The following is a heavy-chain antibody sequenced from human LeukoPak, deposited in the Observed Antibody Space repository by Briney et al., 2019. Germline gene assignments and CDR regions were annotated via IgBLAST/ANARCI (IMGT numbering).Heavy chain of an antibody. CDR1: GFTFNSYA. CDR3: AKDFVNGFGELNPYYFDY. Sequence: GGSLRLSCAASGFTFNSYAMSWVRQAPGKGLEWVSAISGSGGSTYYADSVKGRFTISRDNSKNTLYLQMNSLRAEDTAVYYCAKDFVNGFGELNPYYFDYWGQGTLVTVSS. J-gene: IGHJ4*02. D-gene: IGHD3-10*01. CDR2: ISGSGGST. V-gene: IGHV3-23*01.